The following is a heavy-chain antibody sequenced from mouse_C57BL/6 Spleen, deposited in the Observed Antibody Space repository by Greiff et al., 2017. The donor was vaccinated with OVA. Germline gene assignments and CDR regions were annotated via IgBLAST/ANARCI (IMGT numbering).Heavy chain of an antibody. CDR2: IYPGDGDT. D-gene: IGHD1-1*01. J-gene: IGHJ3*01. CDR1: GYAFSSSW. CDR3: ARDPPFGDYGSSPWFAY. Sequence: VQLQQSGPELVKPGASVKISCKASGYAFSSSWMNWVKQRPGKGLEWIGRIYPGDGDTNYNGKFKGKATLTADKSSSTAYMQLSSLTSEDSAVYFCARDPPFGDYGSSPWFAYWGQGTLVTVSA. V-gene: IGHV1-82*01.